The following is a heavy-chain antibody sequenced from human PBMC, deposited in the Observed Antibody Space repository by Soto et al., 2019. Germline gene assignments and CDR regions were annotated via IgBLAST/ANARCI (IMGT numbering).Heavy chain of an antibody. J-gene: IGHJ6*02. D-gene: IGHD2-15*01. Sequence: SETLSLTCTVSGGSISSYYWSWIRQPAGKGLEWIGRIYTSGSTNYNPSLKSRVTMSVDTSKNQFSLKLSSVTAADTAVYYCARDDYCSGGSCYRPLNYYGMDVWGQGTTVTVSS. CDR3: ARDDYCSGGSCYRPLNYYGMDV. CDR2: IYTSGST. CDR1: GGSISSYY. V-gene: IGHV4-4*07.